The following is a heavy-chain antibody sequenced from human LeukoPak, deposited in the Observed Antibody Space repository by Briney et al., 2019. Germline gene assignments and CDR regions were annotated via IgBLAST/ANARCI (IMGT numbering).Heavy chain of an antibody. CDR1: GGTFSSYA. D-gene: IGHD3-16*01. CDR2: IIPIFGTA. J-gene: IGHJ4*02. CDR3: AREVSARGGGY. V-gene: IGHV1-69*05. Sequence: SVKVSCKASGGTFSSYAISWVRQAPGQGLEWMGGIIPIFGTANYAQKFQGRVTMTRNTSISTAYMELSSLRSEDTAVYYCAREVSARGGGYWGQGTLVTVSS.